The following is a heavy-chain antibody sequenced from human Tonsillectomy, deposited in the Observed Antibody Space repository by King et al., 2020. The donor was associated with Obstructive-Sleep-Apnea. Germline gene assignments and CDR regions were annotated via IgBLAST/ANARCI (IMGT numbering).Heavy chain of an antibody. CDR2: IRYDGSYK. J-gene: IGHJ1*01. CDR3: ANDIGCTTTTCYAYGYFQH. D-gene: IGHD2-2*01. Sequence: VQLVESGGGVVQPGGSLRLSCAASGFSFSTYAMHWVRQAPGKGLEWVALIRYDGSYKYYADSVKGRLTISRDNSKNTLYLQMNSLRAEDTAVYYCANDIGCTTTTCYAYGYFQHWGQGTLVTVSS. CDR1: GFSFSTYA. V-gene: IGHV3-30*02.